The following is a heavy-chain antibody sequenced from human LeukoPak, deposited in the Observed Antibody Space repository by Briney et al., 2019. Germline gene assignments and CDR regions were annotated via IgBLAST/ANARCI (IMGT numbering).Heavy chain of an antibody. V-gene: IGHV4-59*01. D-gene: IGHD6-6*01. J-gene: IGHJ4*02. CDR2: IYYSGST. Sequence: PSETLSLTCTVSGDSITGYYWSWIRQSPGKGLEWIGYIYYSGSTNYSPSLKSRVTISVDTSKNQFSLKLSSLTAADTAVYFCARDRGGGSSPIDYWGQGTLVTVSS. CDR3: ARDRGGGSSPIDY. CDR1: GDSITGYY.